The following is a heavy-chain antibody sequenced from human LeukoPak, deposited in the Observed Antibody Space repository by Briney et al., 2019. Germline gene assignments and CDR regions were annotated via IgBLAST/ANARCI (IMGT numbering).Heavy chain of an antibody. CDR3: ARVAQERGYDFDY. V-gene: IGHV1-8*03. CDR2: MNPNSGNT. D-gene: IGHD1-1*01. CDR1: GYTFTSYD. Sequence: ASVKVSCKASGYTFTSYDINWVRQAPGQGLEWMGWMNPNSGNTGYAQKFQGRVSITRNTSITTAYMELNSLRAEDTAVYYCARVAQERGYDFDYWGQGTLVTVSS. J-gene: IGHJ4*02.